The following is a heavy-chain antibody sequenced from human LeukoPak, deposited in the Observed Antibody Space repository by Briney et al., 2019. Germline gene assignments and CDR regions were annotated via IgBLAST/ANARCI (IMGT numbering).Heavy chain of an antibody. CDR2: IKQDGSEK. Sequence: GGSLRFSCAASGFTFSSYGMHWVRQAPGKGLEWVANIKQDGSEKYYVDSVKGRFTISRDNAKNSLYLQMNSLRAEDTAVYYCARDSSGLPFDYWGQGTLVTVSS. J-gene: IGHJ4*02. CDR1: GFTFSSYG. D-gene: IGHD6-19*01. CDR3: ARDSSGLPFDY. V-gene: IGHV3-7*01.